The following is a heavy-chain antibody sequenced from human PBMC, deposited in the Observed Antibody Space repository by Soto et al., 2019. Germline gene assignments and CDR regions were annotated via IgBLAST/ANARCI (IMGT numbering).Heavy chain of an antibody. D-gene: IGHD3-16*01. CDR1: GGSLNAFF. CDR3: ARGVVMQWSDY. Sequence: PSETLSLTCTVSGGSLNAFFWTWIRQPPGKGLEWIGYIYYSGSTNYNPSLKSRVSISLHTSKNQFSLKLSSVTAADTAVYYSARGVVMQWSDYWGQGPLVTASS. J-gene: IGHJ4*02. V-gene: IGHV4-59*01. CDR2: IYYSGST.